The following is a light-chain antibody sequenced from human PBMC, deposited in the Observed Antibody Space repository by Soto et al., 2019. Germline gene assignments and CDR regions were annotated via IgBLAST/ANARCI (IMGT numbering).Light chain of an antibody. Sequence: DIQMTQSPSSLSASVGDRVTITCRASQRISNFLNWYQQKVGTAPQVLIYDASGLRSGVPSRFSGSGSGTAFTLTIDSLQPEDFATYYCQQSYSSPFPFGPGTKVDMK. CDR3: QQSYSSPFP. J-gene: IGKJ3*01. CDR2: DAS. V-gene: IGKV1-39*01. CDR1: QRISNF.